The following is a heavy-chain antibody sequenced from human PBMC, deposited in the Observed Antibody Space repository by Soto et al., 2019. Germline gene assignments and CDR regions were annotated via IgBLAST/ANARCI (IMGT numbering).Heavy chain of an antibody. Sequence: ASVKVPCKASGYTFTDYAMHWVRQAPGQRLEWMGWINTGNGNTKFSLKFQGRVTITRDTSATTAYMELTSLRSGDTAVYYCAKGSRMWTPDYWGQGTLVTVSS. V-gene: IGHV1-3*04. CDR1: GYTFTDYA. CDR2: INTGNGNT. CDR3: AKGSRMWTPDY. J-gene: IGHJ4*02. D-gene: IGHD2-21*01.